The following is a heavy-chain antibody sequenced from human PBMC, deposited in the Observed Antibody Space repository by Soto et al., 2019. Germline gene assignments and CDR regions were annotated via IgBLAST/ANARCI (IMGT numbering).Heavy chain of an antibody. CDR3: ARVGLGYCSSTSCRNYAFDI. J-gene: IGHJ3*02. V-gene: IGHV1-2*04. CDR2: INPNSGGT. CDR1: GYTFTGYY. Sequence: ASVKVSCKASGYTFTGYYMHWGRHAPGQGLEWMGWINPNSGGTNYAQKFQGWVTMTRDTSISTAYMELSRLRSDDTAVYYCARVGLGYCSSTSCRNYAFDIWGQGTMVTVSS. D-gene: IGHD2-2*01.